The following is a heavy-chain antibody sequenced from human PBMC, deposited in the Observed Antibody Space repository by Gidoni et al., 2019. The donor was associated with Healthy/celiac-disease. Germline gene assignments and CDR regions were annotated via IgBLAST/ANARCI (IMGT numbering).Heavy chain of an antibody. CDR1: GFTFSNAW. Sequence: EVQLVESGGGLVKPGGYLRLSCAASGFTFSNAWMSWVRQAPGKGLEWVGRIKSKTDGGTTDYAAPVKGRFTISRDDSKNTLYLQMNSLKTEDTAVYYCTTEINRWAGSAFDIWGQGTMVTVSS. J-gene: IGHJ3*02. CDR2: IKSKTDGGTT. CDR3: TTEINRWAGSAFDI. D-gene: IGHD1-26*01. V-gene: IGHV3-15*01.